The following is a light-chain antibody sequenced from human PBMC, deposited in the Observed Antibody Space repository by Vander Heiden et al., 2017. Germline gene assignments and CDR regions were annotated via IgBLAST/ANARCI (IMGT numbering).Light chain of an antibody. CDR1: QGNNNY. CDR2: DAS. CDR3: QQYDYLPSPT. V-gene: IGKV1-33*01. J-gene: IGKJ4*01. Sequence: DIQTTQSTSSLSASAGDRVTTTCQASQGNNNYSKSCHQKPGKAPKHLIYDASNLETGVPSKFSGSGSGTDFTFTISSLQPEDIATYYCQQYDYLPSPTFGGGTKVEIK.